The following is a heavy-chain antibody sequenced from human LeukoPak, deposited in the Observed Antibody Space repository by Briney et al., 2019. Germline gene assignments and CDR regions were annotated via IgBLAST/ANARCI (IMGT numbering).Heavy chain of an antibody. CDR2: IRYDESDK. Sequence: GGSLRLSCATSGFTFSHYGMHWVRQPPGRGLDWVAHIRYDESDKYYADSVKGRFTISRDISKNTVYLQMNSLRVEDTAVYYCARDFYWAFDYWGQGTLVTVSP. CDR3: ARDFYWAFDY. CDR1: GFTFSHYG. V-gene: IGHV3-30*02. J-gene: IGHJ4*02. D-gene: IGHD2-8*02.